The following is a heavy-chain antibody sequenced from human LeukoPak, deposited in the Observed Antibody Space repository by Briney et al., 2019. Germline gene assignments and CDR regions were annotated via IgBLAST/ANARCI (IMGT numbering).Heavy chain of an antibody. CDR2: IKSKSDGGTT. Sequence: GGSLRLSCAASTFTFSNAWMSWVRQAPGKGLEGVDRIKSKSDGGTTDYAAPVKGRFTISRDDSKNTLYLQMNSLKTEDTAVYYCTTAPRGYCSGGSCSYAFDIWGQGTMVTVSS. J-gene: IGHJ3*02. D-gene: IGHD2-15*01. V-gene: IGHV3-15*01. CDR3: TTAPRGYCSGGSCSYAFDI. CDR1: TFTFSNAW.